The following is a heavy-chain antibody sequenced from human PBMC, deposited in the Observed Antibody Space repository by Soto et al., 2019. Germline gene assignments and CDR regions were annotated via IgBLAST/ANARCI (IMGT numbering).Heavy chain of an antibody. CDR1: GFTFSNYG. D-gene: IGHD6-13*01. CDR3: ARDPGIAGGPYFYYNMDV. Sequence: GESLKISCAASGFTFSNYGMNWVRQAPGKGLEWLSYISDSTSSSSGTIYYADSVKCRFTISRDNAKHSLFLQMTSLRDDDTVVYYCARDPGIAGGPYFYYNMDVWGQGTTGTVSS. V-gene: IGHV3-48*02. CDR2: ISDSTSSSSGTI. J-gene: IGHJ6*02.